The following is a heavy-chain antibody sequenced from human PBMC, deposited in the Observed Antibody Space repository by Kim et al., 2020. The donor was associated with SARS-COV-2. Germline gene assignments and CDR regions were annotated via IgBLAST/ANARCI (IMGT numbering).Heavy chain of an antibody. CDR3: VRDPENVARVGVSTDV. D-gene: IGHD3-22*01. CDR1: GPTFSIYS. V-gene: IGHV3-48*02. Sequence: GGSLRLSCTASGPTFSIYSMNWVRQAPGQGLEWISYISPRSDIIFYADSVRGRFTISRDNAKNSLYLQMNSLRDEDTAVYYCVRDPENVARVGVSTDVWGQGTTVIVSS. J-gene: IGHJ6*02. CDR2: ISPRSDII.